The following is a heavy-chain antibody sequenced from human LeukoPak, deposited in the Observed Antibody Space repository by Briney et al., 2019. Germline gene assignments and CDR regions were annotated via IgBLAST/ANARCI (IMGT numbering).Heavy chain of an antibody. Sequence: PSETLSLTCIVSGGSISSYYWSWIRQPPGKGLEWIGYIYYSGSTNYNPSLKSRVTISVDTSKNQFSLKLSSVTAADTAVYYCAREENGMDVWGQGTTVTVSS. D-gene: IGHD5-24*01. CDR3: AREENGMDV. V-gene: IGHV4-59*01. CDR1: GGSISSYY. CDR2: IYYSGST. J-gene: IGHJ6*02.